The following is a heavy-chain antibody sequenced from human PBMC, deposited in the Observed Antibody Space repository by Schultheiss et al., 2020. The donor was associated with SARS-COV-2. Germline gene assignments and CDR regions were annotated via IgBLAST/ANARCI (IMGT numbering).Heavy chain of an antibody. V-gene: IGHV4-39*01. CDR2: IYYSGST. D-gene: IGHD3-10*01. CDR3: AGSGSVVSYFDY. J-gene: IGHJ4*02. Sequence: SQTLSLTCTVSGGSISSSSYYWGWIRQPPGKGLEWIGSIYYSGSTYYNPSLKSRVTISVDTSKNQFSLKLSSVTAADTAVYYCAGSGSVVSYFDYWGQGTLVTVSS. CDR1: GGSISSSSYY.